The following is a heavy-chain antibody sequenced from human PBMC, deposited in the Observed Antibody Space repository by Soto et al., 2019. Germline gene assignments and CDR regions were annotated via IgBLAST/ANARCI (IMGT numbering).Heavy chain of an antibody. Sequence: QVQLQESGPGLVKPSQTLSLTCIVSGGSISSSAYYWSGIRQHPGKGLEWIGDMYYPGSTNYNPPLMSRVTISVEASDNQLSLKVRSVAAAVTAVYYCARLLHTTFGAFDIWGQGTMVTVSS. CDR2: MYYPGST. D-gene: IGHD3-16*01. CDR3: ARLLHTTFGAFDI. CDR1: GGSISSSAYY. V-gene: IGHV4-31*03. J-gene: IGHJ3*02.